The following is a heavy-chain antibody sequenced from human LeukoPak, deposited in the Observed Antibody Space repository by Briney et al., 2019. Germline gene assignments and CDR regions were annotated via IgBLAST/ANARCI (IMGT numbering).Heavy chain of an antibody. J-gene: IGHJ4*02. CDR1: GFTFSSYA. Sequence: GGSLRLSCAASGFTFSSYAMHWVRQAPGKGLEWVAVISYDGSNKYYADSVRGRFTISRDNSKNTLYLQMNSLRTEDTAVYYCATATIFGVVLYYWGQGTLVTVST. D-gene: IGHD3-3*01. CDR3: ATATIFGVVLYY. CDR2: ISYDGSNK. V-gene: IGHV3-30*04.